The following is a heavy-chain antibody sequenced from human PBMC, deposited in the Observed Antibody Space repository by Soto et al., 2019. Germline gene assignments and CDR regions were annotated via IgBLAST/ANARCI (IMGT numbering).Heavy chain of an antibody. V-gene: IGHV1-18*04. CDR1: GYTFSSYG. D-gene: IGHD6-19*01. CDR3: ARDQVAVAGADHWFDP. CDR2: ISIESGNR. Sequence: ASVKVSCKASGYTFSSYGISRVRQAPGQGLEWMGWISIESGNRNLAQKFQGRVSLTTEKSTRTAYMEMRSLRPDDTAVYYCARDQVAVAGADHWFDPWGQGTQVTVSS. J-gene: IGHJ5*02.